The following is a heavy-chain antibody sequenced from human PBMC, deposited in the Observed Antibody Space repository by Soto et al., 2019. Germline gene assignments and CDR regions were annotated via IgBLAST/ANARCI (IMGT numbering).Heavy chain of an antibody. CDR2: IKGDGRET. CDR1: GFSSSNYY. CDR3: ARDPVTSA. D-gene: IGHD4-17*01. J-gene: IGHJ6*02. V-gene: IGHV3-7*03. Sequence: PEGSMRLSCAASGFSSSNYYMSWVRQAPGKGLQWVGHIKGDGRETHNVDSMEGRFAMSTHNAKNSLYLQMNSLRVEDTAVYYCARDPVTSAWGRGTKGTVSS.